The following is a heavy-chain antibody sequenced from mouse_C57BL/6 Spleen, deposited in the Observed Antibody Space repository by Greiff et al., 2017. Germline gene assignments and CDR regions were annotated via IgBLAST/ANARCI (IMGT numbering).Heavy chain of an antibody. J-gene: IGHJ2*01. D-gene: IGHD1-1*01. Sequence: VQRVESGAELARPGASVKMSCKASGYTFTSYTMHWVKQRPGQGLEWIGYINPSSGYTKYNQKFKDKATLTADKSSSTAYMQLSSLTSEDSAVYYCARRTTVVAGDYWGQGTTLTVSS. CDR1: GYTFTSYT. CDR3: ARRTTVVAGDY. V-gene: IGHV1-4*01. CDR2: INPSSGYT.